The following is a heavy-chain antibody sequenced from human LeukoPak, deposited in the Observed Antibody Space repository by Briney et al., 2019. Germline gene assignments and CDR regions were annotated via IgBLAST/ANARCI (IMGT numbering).Heavy chain of an antibody. CDR1: GGSISSYY. V-gene: IGHV4-59*12. CDR3: ARDQAIRSGYYSYYYYYGMDV. CDR2: IYYSGST. J-gene: IGHJ6*02. D-gene: IGHD3-9*01. Sequence: SETLSLTCTVPGGSISSYYWSWIRQPPGKGLEWIGYIYYSGSTNYNPSLKSRVTISVDTSKNQFSLKLSSVTAADTAVYYCARDQAIRSGYYSYYYYYGMDVWGQGTTVTVSS.